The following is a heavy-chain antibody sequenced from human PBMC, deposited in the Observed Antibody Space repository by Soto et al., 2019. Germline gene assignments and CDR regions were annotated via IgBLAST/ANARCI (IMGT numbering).Heavy chain of an antibody. CDR2: IKSKTDGGTT. Sequence: GGSLRLSCAPSGFTFSNAWMSWVRQAPGKGLEWVGRIKSKTDGGTTDYAAPVKGRFTISRDDSKNTLYLQMNSLKTEDTAVYYCTTNYGDYLVYYFDYWGQGTLVTVSS. V-gene: IGHV3-15*01. J-gene: IGHJ4*02. CDR1: GFTFSNAW. CDR3: TTNYGDYLVYYFDY. D-gene: IGHD4-17*01.